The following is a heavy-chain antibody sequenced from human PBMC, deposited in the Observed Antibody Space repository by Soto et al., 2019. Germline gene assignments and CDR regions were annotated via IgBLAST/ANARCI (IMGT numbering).Heavy chain of an antibody. J-gene: IGHJ4*02. V-gene: IGHV3-23*01. CDR3: AKGSSSWYHYFDY. CDR2: ISGSGGST. CDR1: GYTLSSYA. D-gene: IGHD6-13*01. Sequence: EVQLLESGGGLVQPGGSLRLSCAASGYTLSSYAMSWVRQAPGKGLEWVSAISGSGGSTYYADSVKGRFTISRDNSKNTLYLQMNSLRAEDTAVYYCAKGSSSWYHYFDYWGQGTLVTVSS.